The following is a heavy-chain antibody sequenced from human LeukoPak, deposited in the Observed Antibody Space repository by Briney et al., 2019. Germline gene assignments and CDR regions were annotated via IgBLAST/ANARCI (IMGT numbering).Heavy chain of an antibody. V-gene: IGHV4-30-2*01. CDR2: IYHSGST. CDR3: ARDPPINPYSSSTN. Sequence: SETLSLTCTVSGGSISSSSYYWSWIRQPPGKGLEWIGYIYHSGSTYYNPSLKSRVTISVDRSKNQFSLKLSSVTAADTAVYYCARDPPINPYSSSTNWGRGTLATVSS. CDR1: GGSISSSSYY. J-gene: IGHJ4*02. D-gene: IGHD6-13*01.